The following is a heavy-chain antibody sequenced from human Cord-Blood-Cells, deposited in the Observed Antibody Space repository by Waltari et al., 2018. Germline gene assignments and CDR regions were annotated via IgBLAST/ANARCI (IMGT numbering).Heavy chain of an antibody. Sequence: QVQLQQWGAGLLKPSETLSLTRAVYGGSFSGYYWSWIRQPPGKGLGWIGEINHRGSNNYNPSLKSRVTISVDTSKNQFSLKLSSVTAADTAVYYCARGRPPQHWGQGTLVTVSS. CDR1: GGSFSGYY. J-gene: IGHJ4*02. CDR3: ARGRPPQH. V-gene: IGHV4-34*01. CDR2: INHRGSN.